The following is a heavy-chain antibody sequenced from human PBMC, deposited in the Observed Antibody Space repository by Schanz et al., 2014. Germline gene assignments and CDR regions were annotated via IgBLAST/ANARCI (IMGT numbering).Heavy chain of an antibody. Sequence: QVHLMESGGGVVQPGRSLRLSCAASGFTFSGNAMHWVRQAPGKGLEWVAVVSDDGNKKYYADSVKGRFTISRDNSKNTLDLQMNGLRGEDTAVYYCAKDLDANYIDYWGQGILVTVSS. D-gene: IGHD1-1*01. V-gene: IGHV3-30*18. CDR1: GFTFSGNA. CDR3: AKDLDANYIDY. CDR2: VSDDGNKK. J-gene: IGHJ4*02.